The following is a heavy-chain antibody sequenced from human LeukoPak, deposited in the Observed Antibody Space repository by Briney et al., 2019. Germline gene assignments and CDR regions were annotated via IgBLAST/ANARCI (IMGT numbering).Heavy chain of an antibody. J-gene: IGHJ5*02. Sequence: GASVKVSCKASGYTFTDYYMHWVQQAPGKGLEWMGRVDPEDGETIYAEKFQGRVTITADTSTDTAYMELSSLRSEDTAVYYCATDPPVYSSSPNNWFDPWGQGTLVTVSS. D-gene: IGHD6-6*01. CDR1: GYTFTDYY. CDR2: VDPEDGET. CDR3: ATDPPVYSSSPNNWFDP. V-gene: IGHV1-69-2*01.